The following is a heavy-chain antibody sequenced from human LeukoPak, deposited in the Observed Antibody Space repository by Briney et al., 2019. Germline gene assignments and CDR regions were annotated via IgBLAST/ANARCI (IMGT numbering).Heavy chain of an antibody. CDR1: GYTFTSYY. D-gene: IGHD6-13*01. J-gene: IGHJ4*02. V-gene: IGHV1-46*01. CDR2: ITPSGGST. CDR3: AVPLATAYLDY. Sequence: GASVKVSCKASGYTFTSYYMHWVRQAPGQGLEWMGIITPSGGSTSYAQKFQGRVTMTRDTSTSTVYLELSSLRSEDTAVFYCAVPLATAYLDYWGQGTLVTVSS.